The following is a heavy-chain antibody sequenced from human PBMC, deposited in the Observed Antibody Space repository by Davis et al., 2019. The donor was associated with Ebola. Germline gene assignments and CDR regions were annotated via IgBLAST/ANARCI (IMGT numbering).Heavy chain of an antibody. Sequence: AASVKVSCKASGYTFTSYYMHWVRHAPGQGLEWMGIINPSGGSTSYAQKFQGRVTMTRDTSTSTVYMELSSLRSEDTAVYYCARTKSIWGSYHWFDPWGQGTLVTVSS. CDR2: INPSGGST. D-gene: IGHD3-16*02. CDR3: ARTKSIWGSYHWFDP. V-gene: IGHV1-46*01. J-gene: IGHJ5*02. CDR1: GYTFTSYY.